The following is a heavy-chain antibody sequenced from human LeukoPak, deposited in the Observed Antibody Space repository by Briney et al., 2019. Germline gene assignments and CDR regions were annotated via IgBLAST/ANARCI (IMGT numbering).Heavy chain of an antibody. CDR2: INPSGGST. CDR3: ARDGRRSSYYDFWSGYDNWSDP. CDR1: GYTFTSYY. D-gene: IGHD3-3*01. Sequence: ASVNVSCKASGYTFTSYYMHWVRQAPGQGLEWMGIINPSGGSTSYAQKFQGRVTMTRDTSTSTVYMELSSLRSEDTAVYYCARDGRRSSYYDFWSGYDNWSDPWGQGTLVTVSS. J-gene: IGHJ5*02. V-gene: IGHV1-46*01.